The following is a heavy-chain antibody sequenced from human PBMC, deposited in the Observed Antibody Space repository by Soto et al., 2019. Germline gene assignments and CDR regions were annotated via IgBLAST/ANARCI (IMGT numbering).Heavy chain of an antibody. V-gene: IGHV4-59*01. CDR2: IYYSGST. Sequence: QVQLQESGPGLVKPSETLSLTCTVSGGSISSYYWSWIRQPPGKGLEWIGYIYYSGSTNYNPSLKSRVTISVDTSKNQFSLKLSSVTAADTAVYYCARLSTVTHVANYWGQGTLVTVSS. J-gene: IGHJ4*02. D-gene: IGHD4-17*01. CDR3: ARLSTVTHVANY. CDR1: GGSISSYY.